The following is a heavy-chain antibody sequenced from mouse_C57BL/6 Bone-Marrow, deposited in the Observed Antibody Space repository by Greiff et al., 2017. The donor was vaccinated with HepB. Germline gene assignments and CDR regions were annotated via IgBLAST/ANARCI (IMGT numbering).Heavy chain of an antibody. CDR1: EYEFPSHD. J-gene: IGHJ3*01. CDR2: INSDGGST. D-gene: IGHD1-1*01. CDR3: ARPFLTSAWFAY. V-gene: IGHV5-2*01. Sequence: VQLQQSGGGLVQPGESLKLSCESNEYEFPSHDMSWVRKTPEKRLELVAAINSDGGSTYYPDTMERRFIISRDNTKKTLYLQMSSLRSEDTALYYCARPFLTSAWFAYWGQGTRVTVSA.